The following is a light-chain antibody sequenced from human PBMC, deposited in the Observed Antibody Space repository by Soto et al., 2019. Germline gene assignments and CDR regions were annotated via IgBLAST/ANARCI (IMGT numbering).Light chain of an antibody. CDR1: SGHITYA. V-gene: IGLV4-69*01. CDR3: QTWGTGVRV. Sequence: QLVLTQSPSASASLGASVNLTCTLSSGHITYAIAWHQQHPQKGPRYLMKVKRDGSHIRGDGVSARFSGSSSGTERYLTISSLQSEDEADYYCQTWGTGVRVFGAGTKVTVL. CDR2: VKRDGSH. J-gene: IGLJ3*02.